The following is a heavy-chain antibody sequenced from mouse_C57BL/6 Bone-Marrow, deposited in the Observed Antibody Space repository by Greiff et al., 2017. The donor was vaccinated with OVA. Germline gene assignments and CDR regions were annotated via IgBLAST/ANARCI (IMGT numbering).Heavy chain of an antibody. CDR2: IDPSDSST. CDR1: GYTFTSYW. J-gene: IGHJ1*03. V-gene: IGHV1-59*01. Sequence: VQLQQPGAELVRPGTSVKLSCKASGYTFTSYWMHWVKQRPGQGLEWIGVIDPSDSSTNYNQKFKGKATVTVDTSSSTAYMQLSSLTSEDSAVYYCERRTLGHYAPYCGPLYWYLDVGGTGTAVTVSA. CDR3: ERRTLGHYAPYCGPLYWYLDV. D-gene: IGHD1-1*01.